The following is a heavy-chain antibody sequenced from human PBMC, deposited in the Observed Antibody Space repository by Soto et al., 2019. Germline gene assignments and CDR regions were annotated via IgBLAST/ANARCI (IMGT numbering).Heavy chain of an antibody. Sequence: GPSEKVACKASGYAITTYGISWVRQAPGQGLEWMGWISPYNGNTNYAQKLQGRVTMTTDTSTSTAYMELRSLRSDDTAIYYCVTVLYYHSSGFDYWGPGILLSVSS. CDR1: GYAITTYG. V-gene: IGHV1-18*04. CDR3: VTVLYYHSSGFDY. D-gene: IGHD3-22*01. CDR2: ISPYNGNT. J-gene: IGHJ4*02.